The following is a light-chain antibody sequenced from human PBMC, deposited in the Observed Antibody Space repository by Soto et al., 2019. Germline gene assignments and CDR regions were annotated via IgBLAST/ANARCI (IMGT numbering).Light chain of an antibody. V-gene: IGKV1-39*01. CDR3: QHGRT. J-gene: IGKJ1*01. CDR1: QSISSY. Sequence: DIQMTQSPSSLSASVGDRVTITCRASQSISSYLNWYQQKPGKAPKLLIYAASSLQSGVPSRFSGSGSGTDFTLTISSLQPEDFATYYCQHGRTFGQGTKVDIK. CDR2: AAS.